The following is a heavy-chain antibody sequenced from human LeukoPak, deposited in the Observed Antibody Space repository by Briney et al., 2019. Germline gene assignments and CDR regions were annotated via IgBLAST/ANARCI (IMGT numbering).Heavy chain of an antibody. CDR2: ISGSGGST. V-gene: IGHV3-23*01. J-gene: IGHJ4*02. D-gene: IGHD3-3*01. CDR1: GFTFSSYA. Sequence: GGSLRLSCAASGFTFSSYAMSWVRQAPGKGLEWVSAISGSGGSTYYADSVKGRFTISRDNSKNTLYLQMNSLRGEDTAVYYCAKDPNPFYDFWSGYKWGQGTLVTVSS. CDR3: AKDPNPFYDFWSGYK.